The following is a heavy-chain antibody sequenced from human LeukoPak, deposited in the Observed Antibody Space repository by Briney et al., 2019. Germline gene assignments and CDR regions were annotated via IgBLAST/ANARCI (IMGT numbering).Heavy chain of an antibody. V-gene: IGHV3-23*01. D-gene: IGHD3-9*01. CDR1: GFTFSSYA. J-gene: IGHJ4*02. CDR3: ARDRGRYFDGPQTDY. CDR2: ISGSGGST. Sequence: GGSLRLSCAASGFTFSSYAMSWVRQAPGKGLEWVSAISGSGGSTYYADSVEGRFTISRDNSKNTLYLQMNSLRAEDTAVYYCARDRGRYFDGPQTDYWGQGILVTVSS.